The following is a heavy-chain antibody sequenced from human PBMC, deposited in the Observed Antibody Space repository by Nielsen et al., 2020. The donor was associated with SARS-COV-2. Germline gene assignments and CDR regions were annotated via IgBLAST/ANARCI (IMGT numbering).Heavy chain of an antibody. D-gene: IGHD3-3*01. J-gene: IGHJ3*02. Sequence: GESLKISCAASGFTFSRYGMHWVRQAPGKGLEWVAVISYDGNNKYYADSVRGRFTISRDNSKNTLYLQMNSLRAEDTAVYYCAREGIFGVAPGAFDIWGQGTMVTVSS. V-gene: IGHV3-30*03. CDR1: GFTFSRYG. CDR2: ISYDGNNK. CDR3: AREGIFGVAPGAFDI.